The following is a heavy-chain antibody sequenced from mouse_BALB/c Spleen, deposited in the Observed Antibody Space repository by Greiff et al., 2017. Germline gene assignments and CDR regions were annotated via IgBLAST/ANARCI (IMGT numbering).Heavy chain of an antibody. V-gene: IGHV1-9*01. CDR1: GYTFSSYW. J-gene: IGHJ3*01. CDR3: ARYGNYLFAY. D-gene: IGHD2-1*01. CDR2: ILPGSGST. Sequence: VKLVESGAELMKPGASVKISCKATGYTFSSYWIEWVKQRPGHGLEWIGEILPGSGSTNYNEKFKGKATFTADTSSNTAYMQLSSLTSEDSAVYYCARYGNYLFAYWGQGTLVTVSA.